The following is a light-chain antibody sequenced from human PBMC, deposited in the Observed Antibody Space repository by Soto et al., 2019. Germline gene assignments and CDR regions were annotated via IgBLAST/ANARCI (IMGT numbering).Light chain of an antibody. J-gene: IGLJ3*02. CDR3: SSDVSGYSLGV. CDR1: SSDINTSRY. V-gene: IGLV2-14*01. Sequence: ALTQPASVSGSPGQSITISCIGASSDINTSRYVSWYQQHPGKAPKLLIYEVSIRPSGVSSRFSGSKSANTASLTISGLQPEDEADYFCSSDVSGYSLGVFGGGTKVTVL. CDR2: EVS.